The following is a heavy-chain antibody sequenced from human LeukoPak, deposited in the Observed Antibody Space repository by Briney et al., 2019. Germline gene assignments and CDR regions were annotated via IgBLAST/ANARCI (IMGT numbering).Heavy chain of an antibody. Sequence: VGSLRLSRAASGFTLSTSYMSSGRQAPGNGREWISVIYSDVIAFYTASVKGRFTISRDNSKNKLYLQVTNLRAEDTAVYYCARQHPFYYYIDYWGQGTLVTVSS. D-gene: IGHD3-10*01. CDR2: IYSDVIA. V-gene: IGHV3-66*04. CDR1: GFTLSTSY. J-gene: IGHJ4*02. CDR3: ARQHPFYYYIDY.